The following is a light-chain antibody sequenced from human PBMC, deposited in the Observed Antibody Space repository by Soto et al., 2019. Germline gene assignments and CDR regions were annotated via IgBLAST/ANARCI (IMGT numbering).Light chain of an antibody. CDR1: QTISSW. CDR2: KAS. Sequence: DVQMTQSPSTLSGSVGARVTITCRVSQTISSWLAWYQQKPGKAPKLLIYKASTLKSGVPSRFSGSGSGTEFTLTISSLQPDDFATYYCQHYNSYSEAFGQGTKVDI. J-gene: IGKJ1*01. CDR3: QHYNSYSEA. V-gene: IGKV1-5*03.